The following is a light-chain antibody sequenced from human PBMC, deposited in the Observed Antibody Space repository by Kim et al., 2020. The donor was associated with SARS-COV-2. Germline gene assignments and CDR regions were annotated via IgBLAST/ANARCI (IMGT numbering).Light chain of an antibody. J-gene: IGKJ2*01. CDR3: QHYNRFPYT. Sequence: DIQMTQSPSTLSASVGDRVTITCRASRSIDTWLAWYQQKPGKAPNLLIYLASTLESGVPSRFSGSGSGTEFTLTINSLQPDDFATYYCQHYNRFPYTFGQGTKLEI. CDR2: LAS. CDR1: RSIDTW. V-gene: IGKV1-5*03.